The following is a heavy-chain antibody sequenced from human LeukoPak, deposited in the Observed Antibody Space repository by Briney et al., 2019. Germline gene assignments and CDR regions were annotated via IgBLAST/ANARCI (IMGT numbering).Heavy chain of an antibody. D-gene: IGHD3-22*01. Sequence: SETLSLTCTVSGGSISSYYWSWIRQPPGKGLEWIGYIYTSGSTNYNPSLKSRVTISVDTSKNQFSLKLSSVTAADTAVYYCARHRAAYYYDSSGYYIDYWGQGTLVTVSS. J-gene: IGHJ4*02. CDR1: GGSISSYY. CDR3: ARHRAAYYYDSSGYYIDY. V-gene: IGHV4-4*09. CDR2: IYTSGST.